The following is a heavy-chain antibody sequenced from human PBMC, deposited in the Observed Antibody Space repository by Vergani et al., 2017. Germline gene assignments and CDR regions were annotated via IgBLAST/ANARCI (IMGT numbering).Heavy chain of an antibody. CDR1: GFTFSSYA. D-gene: IGHD3-22*01. CDR3: AKAVGYDSSGPDAFDI. V-gene: IGHV3-23*04. Sequence: EVQLVESGGGLVKPGGSLRLSCAASGFTFSSYAMSWVRQAPGKGLEWVSAISGSGGSTYYADSVKGRFTISRDNSKNTLYLQMNSLRAEDTAVYYCAKAVGYDSSGPDAFDIWGQGTMVTVSS. CDR2: ISGSGGST. J-gene: IGHJ3*02.